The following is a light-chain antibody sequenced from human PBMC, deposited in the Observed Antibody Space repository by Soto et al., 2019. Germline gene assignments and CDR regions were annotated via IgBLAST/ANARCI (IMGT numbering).Light chain of an antibody. CDR2: SNN. CDR3: AAWDASLNGVV. V-gene: IGLV1-44*01. J-gene: IGLJ2*01. Sequence: QSVLTQPPSASGTPGQRVTISCSGSSSNIGSNTVYWYQQLPGTAPKLLIYSNNQRPSGVPDRFSGSKSGTSASLAISGLPSEDEADYYCAAWDASLNGVVFGGGTKLTVL. CDR1: SSNIGSNT.